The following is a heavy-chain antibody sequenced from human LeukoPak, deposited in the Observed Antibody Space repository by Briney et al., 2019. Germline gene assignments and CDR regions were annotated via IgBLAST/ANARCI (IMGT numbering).Heavy chain of an antibody. CDR3: AKDGWLQSLDY. CDR1: GFTFSSYG. Sequence: GGSLRLSCAASGFTFSSYGMHWVRQAPGKGPEWVAFIRFDGSGKYYAGSMKGRLTISRDNSKNTVYLQMESLRFEDTAFYYCAKDGWLQSLDYWGQGTLVAVSA. D-gene: IGHD5-18*01. CDR2: IRFDGSGK. V-gene: IGHV3-30*02. J-gene: IGHJ4*02.